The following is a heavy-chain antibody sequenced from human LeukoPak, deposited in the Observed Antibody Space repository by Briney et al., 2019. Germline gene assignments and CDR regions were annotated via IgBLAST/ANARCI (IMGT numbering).Heavy chain of an antibody. Sequence: ASVKVSCKASGYTFTSYGISWVRQAPGQGLEWMGWISAYNGNTNYAQKLQGRVTMTTNTSTSTAYMELRSLRSDDTAVYYCARSITMVRGVIQDYGMDVWGQGTTVTVSS. J-gene: IGHJ6*02. CDR3: ARSITMVRGVIQDYGMDV. D-gene: IGHD3-10*01. CDR2: ISAYNGNT. V-gene: IGHV1-18*01. CDR1: GYTFTSYG.